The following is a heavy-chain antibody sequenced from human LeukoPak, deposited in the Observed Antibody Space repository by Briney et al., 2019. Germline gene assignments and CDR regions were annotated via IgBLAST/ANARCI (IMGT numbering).Heavy chain of an antibody. Sequence: PSETLSLTCTVSGYSISSGYYWGWIRQPPGKGLEWIGSIYHSGSTYYNPSLKSRVTISVDTSKNQFSLRLSSVTAADTAVYYCARHRYTGIAPGYFDYWGQGTLVTVSS. J-gene: IGHJ4*02. CDR1: GYSISSGYY. V-gene: IGHV4-38-2*02. CDR3: ARHRYTGIAPGYFDY. CDR2: IYHSGST. D-gene: IGHD1-26*01.